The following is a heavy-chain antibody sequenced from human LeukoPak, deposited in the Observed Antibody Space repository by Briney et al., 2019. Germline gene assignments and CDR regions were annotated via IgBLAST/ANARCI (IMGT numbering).Heavy chain of an antibody. CDR3: AREGSTMGLDY. CDR2: IYSGGST. D-gene: IGHD5/OR15-5a*01. Sequence: GTSLRLSCAASGFTFSNYAMHWVRQAPGKGLEWVSVIYSGGSTYYADSVKGRFTISRDNSKNTLYLQMNSLRAEDTAVYYCAREGSTMGLDYWGQGTLVTVSS. J-gene: IGHJ4*02. CDR1: GFTFSNYA. V-gene: IGHV3-66*01.